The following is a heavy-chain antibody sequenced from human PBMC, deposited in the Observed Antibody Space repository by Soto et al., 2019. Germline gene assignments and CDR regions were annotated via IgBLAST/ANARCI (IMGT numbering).Heavy chain of an antibody. CDR3: ARVSGGQQLVLRGTYYYYGMDV. D-gene: IGHD6-13*01. J-gene: IGHJ6*02. CDR2: ISYDGSNK. CDR1: GFTFSSYA. V-gene: IGHV3-30-3*01. Sequence: GGSLRLSCAASGFTFSSYAMHWVRQAPGKGLEWVAVISYDGSNKYYADSVKGRFTISRDNSKNTLYLQMNSLRAEDTAVYYCARVSGGQQLVLRGTYYYYGMDVWGQGTTVTVSS.